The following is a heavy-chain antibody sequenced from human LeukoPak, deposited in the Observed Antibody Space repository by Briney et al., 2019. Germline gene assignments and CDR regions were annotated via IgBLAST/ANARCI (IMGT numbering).Heavy chain of an antibody. CDR2: INAGNGNT. D-gene: IGHD3-16*01. V-gene: IGHV1-3*01. CDR1: GYTFTSYA. J-gene: IGHJ4*02. Sequence: ASVKVSCKASGYTFTSYAMHWVRQAPGQRLEWVGWINAGNGNTKYSQKFQGRVTITRDTSASTAYMELSSLRSEDTAVCYCARAFSSAYYYFDYWGQGTLVTVS. CDR3: ARAFSSAYYYFDY.